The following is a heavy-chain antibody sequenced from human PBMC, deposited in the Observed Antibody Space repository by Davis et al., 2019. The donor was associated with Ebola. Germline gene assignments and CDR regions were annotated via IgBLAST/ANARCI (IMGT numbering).Heavy chain of an antibody. CDR3: ARAITIFGVVYYYYYMDV. CDR2: INPSGGRT. CDR1: GYTFTSHY. D-gene: IGHD3-3*01. J-gene: IGHJ6*03. V-gene: IGHV1-46*01. Sequence: ASVKVSCQASGYTFTSHYMHWVRQPPGQGLEWMGIINPSGGRTSYAQKFQGRVTMTRDTSTSPVYMELSSLRSEDTAVYYCARAITIFGVVYYYYYMDVWGKGTTVTVSS.